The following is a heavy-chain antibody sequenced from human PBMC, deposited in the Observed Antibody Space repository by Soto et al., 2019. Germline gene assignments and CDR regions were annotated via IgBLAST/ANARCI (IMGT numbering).Heavy chain of an antibody. J-gene: IGHJ6*02. V-gene: IGHV3-30*18. CDR3: AKCKEGRNYLDYYYGMDV. CDR2: MSYDGSKE. CDR1: GFTFPNFG. Sequence: QVQLVESGGGVVQPGRSLRLSCVASGFTFPNFGIYWVRQAPGRGLDWVAVMSYDGSKEYYADSVKGRFAVSRDNPKNTFYLQMNSLRSEDTAVYYCAKCKEGRNYLDYYYGMDVWGQGTTVTVSS. D-gene: IGHD1-7*01.